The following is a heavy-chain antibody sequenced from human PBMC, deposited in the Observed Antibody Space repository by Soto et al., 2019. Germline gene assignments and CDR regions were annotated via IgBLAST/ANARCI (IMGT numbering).Heavy chain of an antibody. V-gene: IGHV3-23*01. D-gene: IGHD1-26*01. CDR1: GFTFSSYA. J-gene: IGHJ3*02. CDR3: AKYRSRDDAFDI. Sequence: EVQLLESGGGLVQPGGSLRLSCAASGFTFSSYAMSWVRQAPGKGLEWVSAISGSGGSTYYADSVQGRFTISRDNSKNTLYLQMNSLRTEDTAVYYCAKYRSRDDAFDIWGQGTMVTVSS. CDR2: ISGSGGST.